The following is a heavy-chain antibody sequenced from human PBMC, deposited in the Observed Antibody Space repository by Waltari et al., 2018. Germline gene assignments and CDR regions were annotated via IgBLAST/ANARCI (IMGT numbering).Heavy chain of an antibody. J-gene: IGHJ6*02. CDR3: ARVGRPPLMGDLRYYYGMDV. D-gene: IGHD2-8*01. CDR2: IIPIFGTA. Sequence: QVQLVQSGAEVKKPGSSVKVSCKASGGTFSSYAISRVRPAPGTGLEWMGGIIPIFGTANYAQKCQGRVTITADESTSTAYMELSSLRSEDTAVYYCARVGRPPLMGDLRYYYGMDVWGQGTTVTVSS. CDR1: GGTFSSYA. V-gene: IGHV1-69*01.